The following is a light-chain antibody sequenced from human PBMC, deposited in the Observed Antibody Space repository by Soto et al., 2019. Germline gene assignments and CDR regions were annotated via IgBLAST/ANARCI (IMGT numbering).Light chain of an antibody. CDR2: AAS. V-gene: IGKV1-39*01. CDR1: QTGNTY. J-gene: IGKJ3*01. Sequence: DIQMTQSPSSLSAAIGYRVTIPCLASQTGNTYLHWYQQKPGKAPKLLIYAASNLQSGVPSRFSGSGSGTNFTLTLSSLQPEEVAAYHRPQGHSNPGTFGLGTQVDI. CDR3: PQGHSNPGT.